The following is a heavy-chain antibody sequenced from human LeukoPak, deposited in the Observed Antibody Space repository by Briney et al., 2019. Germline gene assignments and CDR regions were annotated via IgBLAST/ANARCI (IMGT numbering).Heavy chain of an antibody. J-gene: IGHJ5*02. V-gene: IGHV5-10-1*01. CDR3: QTTEYDILTGYQRWFDP. CDR1: GYSFTSHW. Sequence: GESLKISCKGSGYSFTSHWISWVRQMPGKGLEWMWRIDPSDSYTNYSPSFQGHVTISADKSISTAYLQWSSLKASDTAIYYCQTTEYDILTGYQRWFDPWGQGTLVTVSS. D-gene: IGHD3-9*01. CDR2: IDPSDSYT.